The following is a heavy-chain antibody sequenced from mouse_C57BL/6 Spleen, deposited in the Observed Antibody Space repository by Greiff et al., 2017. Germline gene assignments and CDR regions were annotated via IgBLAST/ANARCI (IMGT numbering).Heavy chain of an antibody. Sequence: QVQLQQPGAELVRPGSSVKLSCKASGYTFTSYWMDWVKQRPGQGLEWIGNIYPSDSETHYNQKFKDKATLTVDKSSSTAFMQLSSLTSEDSAVYYCARDSPYFDYWGQGTTLTVSS. CDR2: IYPSDSET. D-gene: IGHD3-2*01. V-gene: IGHV1-61*01. CDR1: GYTFTSYW. J-gene: IGHJ2*01. CDR3: ARDSPYFDY.